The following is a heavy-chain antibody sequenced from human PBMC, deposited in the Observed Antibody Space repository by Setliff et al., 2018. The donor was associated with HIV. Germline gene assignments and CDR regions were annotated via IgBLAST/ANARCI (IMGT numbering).Heavy chain of an antibody. V-gene: IGHV4-34*01. Sequence: PSETLSLTCAVYGGSFSNYYWSWIRQSPGEGXEWIGEINHGGSTNYNPSLKSRVTMSVDTSKSQFSLKLNSVAAADTAVYYCSRVFPPIRGAPFGTPPGAFDIWGQGTMVTVSS. J-gene: IGHJ3*02. D-gene: IGHD2-15*01. CDR3: SRVFPPIRGAPFGTPPGAFDI. CDR1: GGSFSNYY. CDR2: INHGGST.